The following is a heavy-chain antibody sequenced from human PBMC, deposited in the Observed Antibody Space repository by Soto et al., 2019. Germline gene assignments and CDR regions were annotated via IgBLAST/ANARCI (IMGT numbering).Heavy chain of an antibody. CDR1: GFTFSSYA. Sequence: GGSLRLSCSASGFTFSSYAMHWVRQAPGKGLEYVSAISSNGGSTYYADSVKGRFTISRDNSKNTLYLQMSSLRAEDTAVYYCARKFSPVVVTALGSFDIWGQGTMVTVSS. V-gene: IGHV3-64D*09. CDR3: ARKFSPVVVTALGSFDI. J-gene: IGHJ3*02. CDR2: ISSNGGST. D-gene: IGHD2-21*02.